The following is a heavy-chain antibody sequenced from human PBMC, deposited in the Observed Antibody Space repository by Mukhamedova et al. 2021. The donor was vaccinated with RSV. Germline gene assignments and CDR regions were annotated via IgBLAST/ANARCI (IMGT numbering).Heavy chain of an antibody. J-gene: IGHJ4*02. CDR3: ATVSGGCSSTSCCISD. Sequence: GEIYHSGSTNYNPSLKSRVTMSVDKSKNHFSLRLNSVTAADTAVYYCATVSGGCSSTSCCISDWGQGTLVTVSS. CDR2: IYHSGST. D-gene: IGHD2-2*01. V-gene: IGHV4-4*02.